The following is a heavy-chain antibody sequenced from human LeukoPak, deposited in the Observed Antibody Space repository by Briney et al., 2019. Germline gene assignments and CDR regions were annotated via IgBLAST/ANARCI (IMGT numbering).Heavy chain of an antibody. Sequence: GGSLRLSCAASGFTFSSYSMNWVRQAPGKGLEWVSCISSSSSTIYYADSVKGRFTISRDNAKNSLYLQMNSLRAEDTAVYYCARAAYVWGSFAIFGYWGQGTLVTVSS. CDR2: ISSSSSTI. J-gene: IGHJ4*02. CDR3: ARAAYVWGSFAIFGY. D-gene: IGHD3-16*01. V-gene: IGHV3-48*01. CDR1: GFTFSSYS.